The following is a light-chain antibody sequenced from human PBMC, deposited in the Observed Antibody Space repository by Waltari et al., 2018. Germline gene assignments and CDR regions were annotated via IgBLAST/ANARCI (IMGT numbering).Light chain of an antibody. J-gene: IGLJ1*01. CDR3: QSYDSSVNGFYV. V-gene: IGLV1-40*01. Sequence: QTVLTQPPSVSGAPGQRVTISCTGSSTNIGTGYHVHWYQHLPGTAPKLLIFNDNNRPPGVPARFAGSKSGSSASLAITGLQSEDEADYYCQSYDSSVNGFYVFGTGTRVTVL. CDR1: STNIGTGYH. CDR2: NDN.